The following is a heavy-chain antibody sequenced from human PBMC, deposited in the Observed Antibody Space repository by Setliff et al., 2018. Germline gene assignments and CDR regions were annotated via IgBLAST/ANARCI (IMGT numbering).Heavy chain of an antibody. CDR2: IYTSGST. J-gene: IGHJ4*02. D-gene: IGHD3-22*01. V-gene: IGHV4-4*08. Sequence: SETLSLTCTVSGGSISSYYWSWIRQPPWKGLEWIGYIYTSGSTNYNPSLKSRVTISLDTSKNQFSLKLSSVTAADTAVYYCARGRYFESSSYYFPFDYWGLGTLVTVS. CDR1: GGSISSYY. CDR3: ARGRYFESSSYYFPFDY.